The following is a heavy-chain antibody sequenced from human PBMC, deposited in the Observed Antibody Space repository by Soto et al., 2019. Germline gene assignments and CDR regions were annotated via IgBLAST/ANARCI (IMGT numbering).Heavy chain of an antibody. CDR1: GGSISGYY. J-gene: IGHJ5*02. Sequence: SETLSLTCTVSGGSISGYYWSWIRQPPGKGLDWIGYIYYSGSTNYNPSLKSRVTISIDTSKNQFSLKLSSVTAADTAVYYCARTYYDFWSGYWRWFDPWGQGTLVTVS. V-gene: IGHV4-59*01. CDR2: IYYSGST. D-gene: IGHD3-3*01. CDR3: ARTYYDFWSGYWRWFDP.